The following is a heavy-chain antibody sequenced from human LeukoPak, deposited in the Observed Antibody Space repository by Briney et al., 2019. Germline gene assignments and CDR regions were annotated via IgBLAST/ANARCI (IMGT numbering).Heavy chain of an antibody. CDR1: GFTFSSYW. Sequence: SGGSLRLSCAASGFTFSSYWMSWVRQAPGKGLEWVANIKQDGSEKYYVDSVKGRFTISRDNAKNSLYLQMNSLRAEDTAVYYCARDSAAYMYGFVGFWGQGTLVTVSS. CDR3: ARDSAAYMYGFVGF. J-gene: IGHJ4*02. V-gene: IGHV3-7*01. CDR2: IKQDGSEK. D-gene: IGHD3-10*01.